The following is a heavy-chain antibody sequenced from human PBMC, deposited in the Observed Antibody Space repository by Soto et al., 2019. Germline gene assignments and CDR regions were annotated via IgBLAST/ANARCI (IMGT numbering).Heavy chain of an antibody. CDR3: VHFGRE. CDR2: IDSRPDGGRA. J-gene: IGHJ4*02. D-gene: IGHD2-15*01. V-gene: IGHV3-15*04. Sequence: EVQLVESGGGLVKPGGSLRLSCGASGFIFSNAHMGWVRQAPGKGLEWIGRIDSRPDGGRADYASSVEGRFTISRDDSKNTMYLQMNSLKVEDTAMYYCVHFGREGGRGTQVTVSS. CDR1: GFIFSNAH.